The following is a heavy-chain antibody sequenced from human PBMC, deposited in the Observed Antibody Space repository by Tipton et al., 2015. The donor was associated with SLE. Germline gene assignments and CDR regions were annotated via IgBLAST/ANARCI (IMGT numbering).Heavy chain of an antibody. D-gene: IGHD3-22*01. CDR3: ARAPYYYDSSGYAFDI. Sequence: TLSLTCAVYGGSFSGYYWSWIRRPPGKGLEWIGEINHSGSTNYNPSLKSRVTISVDTSKNQFSLKLSSVTAADTAVYYCARAPYYYDSSGYAFDIWGQGTMVTVSS. CDR1: GGSFSGYY. CDR2: INHSGST. J-gene: IGHJ3*02. V-gene: IGHV4-34*01.